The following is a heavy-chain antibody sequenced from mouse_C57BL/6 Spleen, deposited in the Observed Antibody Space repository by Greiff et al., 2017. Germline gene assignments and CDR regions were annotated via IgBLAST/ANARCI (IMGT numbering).Heavy chain of an antibody. D-gene: IGHD1-1*01. CDR1: GFTFSSYA. CDR3: AKDGIYYYGSSRDAMDY. V-gene: IGHV5-4*01. Sequence: EVKLMESGGGLVKPGGSLKLSCAASGFTFSSYAMSWVRQTPEKRLEWVANISDGGSYTYYTDNVKGRFTLSRDNAKNNLYLQMSQLKSEDTAMYYCAKDGIYYYGSSRDAMDYWGQGTSVTVSS. CDR2: ISDGGSYT. J-gene: IGHJ4*01.